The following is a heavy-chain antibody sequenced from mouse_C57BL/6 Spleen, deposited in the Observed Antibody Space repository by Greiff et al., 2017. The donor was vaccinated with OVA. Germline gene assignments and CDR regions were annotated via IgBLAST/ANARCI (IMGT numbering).Heavy chain of an antibody. Sequence: QVQLQQPGAELVKPGASVRMSCKASGYTFTSYWITWVKQRPGQGLEWIGDIYPGSGSTNYNEKFKSKATLTVDTSSSTAYMQLSSLTSEDSAVYYCARGIYDGYRAWYFDVWGTGTTVTVSS. CDR1: GYTFTSYW. CDR2: IYPGSGST. D-gene: IGHD2-3*01. V-gene: IGHV1-55*01. J-gene: IGHJ1*03. CDR3: ARGIYDGYRAWYFDV.